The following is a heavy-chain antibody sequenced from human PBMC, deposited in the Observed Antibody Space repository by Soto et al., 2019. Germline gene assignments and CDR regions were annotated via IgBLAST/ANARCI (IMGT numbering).Heavy chain of an antibody. CDR3: PRNEY. CDR2: IKEDGSAK. CDR1: GFPFSNSW. J-gene: IGHJ4*02. Sequence: GGSLRLSCAASGFPFSNSWMSWVRQAPGKGLEWVANIKEDGSAKDYVDSVKGRFTISRDNAKNSLYLQMNSLRAEDTAVYYCPRNEYRGQGALDTVSS. V-gene: IGHV3-7*01.